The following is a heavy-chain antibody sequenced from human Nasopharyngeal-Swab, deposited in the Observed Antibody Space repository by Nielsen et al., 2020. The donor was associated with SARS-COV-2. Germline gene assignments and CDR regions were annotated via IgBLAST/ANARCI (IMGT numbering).Heavy chain of an antibody. V-gene: IGHV4-61*02. Sequence: SETLSLTCTVSGGSTSSGSYYWSWIRQPAGKGLEWIGRFYTTGSTDYNHSRKSRVTISVDTSKNQFSLKLSSVTAADTAVYYCARSYCSSTRCANAFAIWGQGTMVTVSS. CDR1: GGSTSSGSYY. D-gene: IGHD2-2*01. J-gene: IGHJ3*02. CDR3: ARSYCSSTRCANAFAI. CDR2: FYTTGST.